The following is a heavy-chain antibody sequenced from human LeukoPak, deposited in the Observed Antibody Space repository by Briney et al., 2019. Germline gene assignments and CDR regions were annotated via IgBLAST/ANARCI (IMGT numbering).Heavy chain of an antibody. D-gene: IGHD6-19*01. CDR2: IYYSGST. CDR3: ARDLEAVGWFDP. CDR1: GGSITSYY. Sequence: SETLSLTCIVSGGSITSYYWSWIRQPPGKGLEWIGYIYYSGSTNYNPSLKSRVTISVDTSKNQFSLKLGSVTAADTAVYYCARDLEAVGWFDPWGQGTLVTVSS. V-gene: IGHV4-59*01. J-gene: IGHJ5*02.